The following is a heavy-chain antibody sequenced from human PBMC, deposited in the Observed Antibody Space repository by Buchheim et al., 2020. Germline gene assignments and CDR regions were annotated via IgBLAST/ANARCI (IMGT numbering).Heavy chain of an antibody. CDR1: GFTFSRYW. V-gene: IGHV3-74*01. CDR2: VNSDGSGT. J-gene: IGHJ4*02. D-gene: IGHD5-12*01. CDR3: VKDLPNSGFAYDY. Sequence: EVQLVESGGGLVQPGGSLRLSCAASGFTFSRYWMHWVCQAPGKGLMWVSRVNSDGSGTGYADSVKGRFTISRDNAKNTLYLQMNSLRAEDTAVYYCVKDLPNSGFAYDYWGQGSL.